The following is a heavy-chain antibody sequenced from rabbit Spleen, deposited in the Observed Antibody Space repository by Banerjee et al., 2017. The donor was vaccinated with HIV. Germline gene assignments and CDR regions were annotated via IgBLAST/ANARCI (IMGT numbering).Heavy chain of an antibody. Sequence: QEQLEESGGGLVQPGGTLTVTCKASGIDFNGDSYICWVRQAPGKGLEWIGYIYTGDGSTGYASWVNGRFTISKTSSTTMTLQMTSLTGADTATYFCGRGGDWGSRFDLWGQGTLVTVS. CDR3: GRGGDWGSRFDL. J-gene: IGHJ3*01. CDR1: GIDFNGDSY. CDR2: IYTGDGST. D-gene: IGHD2-1*01. V-gene: IGHV1S43*01.